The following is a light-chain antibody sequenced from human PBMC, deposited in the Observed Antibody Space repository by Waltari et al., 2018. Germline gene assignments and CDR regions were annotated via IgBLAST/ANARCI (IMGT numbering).Light chain of an antibody. J-gene: IGKJ4*01. CDR3: QQRSNWPLT. Sequence: EIVLTQSPATLSLSPGDRATLSSRAHQRVSSYLAWYQQKPGQAPRLLIYDASNRATGIPARFSGSGSGTDFTLTISRREPEDFAVYYCQQRSNWPLTFGGGTKVEIK. CDR1: QRVSSY. CDR2: DAS. V-gene: IGKV3-11*01.